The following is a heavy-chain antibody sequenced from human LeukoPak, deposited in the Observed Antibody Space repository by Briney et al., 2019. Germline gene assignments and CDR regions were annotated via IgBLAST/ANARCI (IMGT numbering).Heavy chain of an antibody. J-gene: IGHJ6*03. CDR2: INDRGRA. D-gene: IGHD1-7*01. Sequence: SETLSLTCAVYGGSFRNYYWNWIRQTPGKGLEWLGEINDRGRANYNPSLMSRVTVSVDTSKNQFSLRLTSVTSTDTAIYYCARRWNYGRNFYIDVWGKGATVSVSS. CDR1: GGSFRNYY. V-gene: IGHV4-34*01. CDR3: ARRWNYGRNFYIDV.